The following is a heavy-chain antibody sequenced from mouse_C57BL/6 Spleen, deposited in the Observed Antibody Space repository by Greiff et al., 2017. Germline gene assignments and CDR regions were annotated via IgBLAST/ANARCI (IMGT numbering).Heavy chain of an antibody. Sequence: EVQLQQSGPELVKPGASVKISCKASGYTFTDYYMNWVKQSHGKSLEWIGDINPNNGGTSYNQKFKGKATLTVDKSSSTAYMELRSLTSEDSAVYYCVYDGGMNYWGQGTTLTVSS. D-gene: IGHD2-3*01. CDR1: GYTFTDYY. CDR2: INPNNGGT. V-gene: IGHV1-26*01. J-gene: IGHJ2*01. CDR3: VYDGGMNY.